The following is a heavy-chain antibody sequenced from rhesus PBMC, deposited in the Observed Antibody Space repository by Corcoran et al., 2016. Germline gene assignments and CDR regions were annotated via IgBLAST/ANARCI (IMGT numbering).Heavy chain of an antibody. CDR2: ICYKGST. Sequence: QVQLQESGPGLVKPSETLSLTCAVSGGSISSSYYYWSWIRQAPGKGLEWIGYICYKGSTSYKPSLKSRVTIARDTSKNQFSLKLSSVTAADTAVYYCARLYYSGRHVDYWGQGVLVTVSS. CDR3: ARLYYSGRHVDY. D-gene: IGHD3-16*01. V-gene: IGHV4-122*01. J-gene: IGHJ4*01. CDR1: GGSISSSYYY.